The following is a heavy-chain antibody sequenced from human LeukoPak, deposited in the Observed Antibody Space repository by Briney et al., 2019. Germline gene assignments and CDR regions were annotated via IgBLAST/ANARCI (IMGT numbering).Heavy chain of an antibody. CDR3: ATNPQHGLRWWYFDL. CDR1: GYTFTSYD. CDR2: MNPNSGNT. J-gene: IGHJ2*01. D-gene: IGHD4-23*01. Sequence: ASVKVSCKASGYTFTSYDINWVRRATGQGLEWMGWMNPNSGNTGYAQKFQGRVTMTRNTSVGTAYMELSSLRSEDTAVYYCATNPQHGLRWWYFDLWGRGTLVTVSS. V-gene: IGHV1-8*01.